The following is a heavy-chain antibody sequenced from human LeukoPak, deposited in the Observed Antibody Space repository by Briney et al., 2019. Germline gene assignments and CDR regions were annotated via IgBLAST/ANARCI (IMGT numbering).Heavy chain of an antibody. J-gene: IGHJ5*02. CDR2: INHSGST. Sequence: SETLSLTCAVYGGSFSGYYWSWIRQPPGKGLEWIGEINHSGSTNYNPSLKSRVTISVDTSKNQFSLKLSSVTAADTAVYYCARRILWFGEPQGWFDPWGQGTLVTVSS. CDR3: ARRILWFGEPQGWFDP. CDR1: GGSFSGYY. D-gene: IGHD3-10*01. V-gene: IGHV4-34*01.